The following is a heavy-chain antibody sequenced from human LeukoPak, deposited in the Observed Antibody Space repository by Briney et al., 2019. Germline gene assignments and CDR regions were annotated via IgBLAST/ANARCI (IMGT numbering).Heavy chain of an antibody. J-gene: IGHJ5*02. CDR3: ARGVDGGNSDWFDP. Sequence: GASVTVSCKASGGTFSSYAISWVRQAPGQGLEWMGRIIPILGIANYAQKFQGRVTITADKSTSTAYMELSSLRSEDTAVYYCARGVDGGNSDWFDPWGQGTLVTVSS. V-gene: IGHV1-69*04. CDR2: IIPILGIA. CDR1: GGTFSSYA. D-gene: IGHD4-23*01.